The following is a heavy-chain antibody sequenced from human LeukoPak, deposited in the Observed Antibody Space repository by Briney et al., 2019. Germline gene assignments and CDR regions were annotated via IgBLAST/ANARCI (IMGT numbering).Heavy chain of an antibody. CDR3: AKESDTGFCSSTSCPPDH. CDR1: GFTFSSYG. D-gene: IGHD2-2*01. CDR2: ISYDGSNK. Sequence: GRSLRLSCAASGFTFSSYGMHWVRQAPGKGLEWVAVISYDGSNKYYADSVKGRFTISRDNSKNTVYLQMNTLRVEDTAMFFCAKESDTGFCSSTSCPPDHWGQGVLVTVSS. J-gene: IGHJ5*02. V-gene: IGHV3-30*18.